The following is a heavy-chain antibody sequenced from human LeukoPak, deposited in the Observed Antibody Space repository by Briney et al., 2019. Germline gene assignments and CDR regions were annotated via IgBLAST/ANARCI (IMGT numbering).Heavy chain of an antibody. V-gene: IGHV3-48*03. D-gene: IGHD3-10*01. Sequence: GGSLRLSCAASGFTFSNYEMNWVRQAPGKGLEWLSYISSSGTIYYADSVKGRITISRDNAKNSLYLQVNSLRAEDTAVYYCVGGGRGGYWGQGTLVTVSS. CDR3: VGGGRGGY. CDR1: GFTFSNYE. J-gene: IGHJ4*02. CDR2: ISSSGTI.